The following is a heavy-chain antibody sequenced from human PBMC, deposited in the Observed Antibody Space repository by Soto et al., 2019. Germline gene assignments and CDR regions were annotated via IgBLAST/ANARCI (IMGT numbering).Heavy chain of an antibody. CDR3: AKGEASTIFGVVIMRGGIDY. CDR1: GFTFSSYA. V-gene: IGHV3-23*01. J-gene: IGHJ4*02. Sequence: EVQLLESGGGLVQPGGSLRLSCAASGFTFSSYAMSWVRQAPGKGLEWVSAISGSGGSTYYADSVKGLFTISRDNSKNTLYLQMNSRRAEDTAVYYCAKGEASTIFGVVIMRGGIDYWGQGTLVTVSS. CDR2: ISGSGGST. D-gene: IGHD3-3*01.